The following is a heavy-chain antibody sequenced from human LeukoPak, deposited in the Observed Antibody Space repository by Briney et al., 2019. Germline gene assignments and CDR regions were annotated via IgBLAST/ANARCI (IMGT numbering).Heavy chain of an antibody. Sequence: SVKVSCKASGYTFTSYAISWVRQAPGQGLEWMGGIIPIFGTANYAQKFQGRVTITADESTSTAYMELSSLRSEDTAVYYCARDDYGGNSVNDYWGQGTLVTVSS. J-gene: IGHJ4*02. V-gene: IGHV1-69*13. CDR2: IIPIFGTA. CDR1: GYTFTSYA. D-gene: IGHD4-23*01. CDR3: ARDDYGGNSVNDY.